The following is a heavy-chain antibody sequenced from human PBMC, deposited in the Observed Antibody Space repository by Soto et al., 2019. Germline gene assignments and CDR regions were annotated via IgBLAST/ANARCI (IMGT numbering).Heavy chain of an antibody. CDR3: AKVSRKGSAIDFDY. Sequence: QVQLVQSGAELKKPGASVKVSCKASGYTFSNYDMNWVRQATGQGPEWIGWVNPNNGDTGYAQKFQGRVTLTMDISTTTAYMELTSLRSEDTAIYYCAKVSRKGSAIDFDYRGQGTLITVSS. D-gene: IGHD3-10*01. J-gene: IGHJ4*02. V-gene: IGHV1-8*01. CDR1: GYTFSNYD. CDR2: VNPNNGDT.